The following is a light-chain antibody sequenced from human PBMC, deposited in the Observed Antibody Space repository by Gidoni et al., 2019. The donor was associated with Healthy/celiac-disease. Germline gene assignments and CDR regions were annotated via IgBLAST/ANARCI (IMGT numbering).Light chain of an antibody. CDR2: DAS. CDR3: QQRSNWPT. CDR1: QSVSSY. V-gene: IGKV3-11*01. J-gene: IGKJ4*01. Sequence: EIVLTQSPATLSLSPGEIATLSCRASQSVSSYLAWYQQKPGQAPRLPIYDASNRAPGIPARFSGSGSGTDFTLTISSLEPEDFAVYYCQQRSNWPTFGGGTKVEIK.